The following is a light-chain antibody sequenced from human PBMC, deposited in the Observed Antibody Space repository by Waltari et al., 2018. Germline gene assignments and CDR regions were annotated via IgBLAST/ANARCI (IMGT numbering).Light chain of an antibody. V-gene: IGKV1-33*01. Sequence: DIQMTQSPSSLSASVGDRVTITCQASQDITNYLNWYQQKPGKAPILLIYDPSNLETGVPSRFSGSGSGTHFTFTISSLQPEDIATYYCQQYEDAPPTFGGGTKVESK. CDR2: DPS. J-gene: IGKJ4*01. CDR3: QQYEDAPPT. CDR1: QDITNY.